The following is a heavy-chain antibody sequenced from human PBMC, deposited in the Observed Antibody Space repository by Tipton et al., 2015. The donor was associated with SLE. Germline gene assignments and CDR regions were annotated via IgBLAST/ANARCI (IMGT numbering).Heavy chain of an antibody. V-gene: IGHV4-59*11. CDR3: ARYRSGYETVEF. D-gene: IGHD5-12*01. J-gene: IGHJ4*02. CDR2: ISHSGVT. CDR1: GGSISGHF. Sequence: TLSLTCTVSGGSISGHFWTWIRQLPGKGLEWIGYISHSGVTNYNPSLKSRVSISVDTSKNQFSLKLSSVTAADTAIYYCARYRSGYETVEFWGQGTLVTVSS.